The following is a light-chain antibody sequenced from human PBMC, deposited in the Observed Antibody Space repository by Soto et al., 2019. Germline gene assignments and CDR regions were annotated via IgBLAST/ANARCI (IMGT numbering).Light chain of an antibody. CDR2: YDS. CDR1: NIGSKS. V-gene: IGLV3-21*04. J-gene: IGLJ2*01. Sequence: SSELTQPPSVSVAPGKTARITCGGNNIGSKSVHWYQQKPGQAPVLVIYYDSDQPSGIPERFSGSNSGNTATLTISRVEAGDEADYYCQVWDSSSDHPHVVFGGGTKLTVL. CDR3: QVWDSSSDHPHVV.